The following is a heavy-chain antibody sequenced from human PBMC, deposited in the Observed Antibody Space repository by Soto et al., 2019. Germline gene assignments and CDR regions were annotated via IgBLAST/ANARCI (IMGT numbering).Heavy chain of an antibody. D-gene: IGHD3-3*01. V-gene: IGHV1-46*01. CDR2: INPHGGST. Sequence: GASVKVSCNAPGDTFTSYYLNWVRQAPGQGLEWMGVINPHGGSTKYAQKFQGRVTMTRDTSRSTVYMELRSLRSDDTAIYYCARSSGGNFGIIIEGSNWFDPWGQGTLVTVSS. CDR1: GDTFTSYY. CDR3: ARSSGGNFGIIIEGSNWFDP. J-gene: IGHJ5*02.